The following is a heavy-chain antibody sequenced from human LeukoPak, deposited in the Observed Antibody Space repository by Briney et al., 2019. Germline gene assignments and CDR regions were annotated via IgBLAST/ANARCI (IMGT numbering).Heavy chain of an antibody. CDR2: IYTSGST. CDR3: ARDLRGSSSWYSSYYYYMDV. CDR1: GGSISSYY. J-gene: IGHJ6*03. D-gene: IGHD6-13*01. V-gene: IGHV4-4*07. Sequence: PSETLSLTCTVSGGSISSYYWSWIRQPAGKGLEWIGRIYTSGSTNYNPPLKSRVTMSVDTSKNQFSLKLSSVTAADTAVYYCARDLRGSSSWYSSYYYYMDVWGKGTTVTVSS.